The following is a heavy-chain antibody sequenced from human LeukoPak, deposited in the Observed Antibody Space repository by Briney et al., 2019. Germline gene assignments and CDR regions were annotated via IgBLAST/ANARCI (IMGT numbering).Heavy chain of an antibody. Sequence: GGSLRLSCAASGFTFSSYGMHWVRQAPGKGLEWVAFIRYDGRNKYYADSVKGRFTISRDNSKNTLCLQMNSLRAEDTAVYYCAKEIWPTVTTPGHTHFDYWGQGTLVTVST. CDR1: GFTFSSYG. J-gene: IGHJ4*02. D-gene: IGHD4-17*01. V-gene: IGHV3-30*02. CDR3: AKEIWPTVTTPGHTHFDY. CDR2: IRYDGRNK.